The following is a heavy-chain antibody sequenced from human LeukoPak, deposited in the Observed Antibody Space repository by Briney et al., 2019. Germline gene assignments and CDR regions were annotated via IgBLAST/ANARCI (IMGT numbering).Heavy chain of an antibody. V-gene: IGHV4-4*07. Sequence: SETLSLTCTVSGGSISSYYWSWIRQPAGKGLEWIGRIYTSGSTNYNPSLKSRVTMSVDTSKNQFSLKLTSVTAADTAMYYCARACSGTLCYPRPNDAFDIWGQGTMVTVSA. CDR1: GGSISSYY. CDR3: ARACSGTLCYPRPNDAFDI. J-gene: IGHJ3*02. CDR2: IYTSGST. D-gene: IGHD2-2*01.